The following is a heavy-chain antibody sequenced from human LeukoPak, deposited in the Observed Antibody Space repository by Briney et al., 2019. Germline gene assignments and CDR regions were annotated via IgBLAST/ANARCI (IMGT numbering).Heavy chain of an antibody. CDR1: GFTFSSYG. V-gene: IGHV3-30*02. CDR3: AKGPVYYCSGGSCYNSNVDY. J-gene: IGHJ4*02. Sequence: PGGSLRLSCAASGFTFSSYGMHWVRLAPGKGLEWVAFIRYDGSNKYYADSVKGRFTISRDNSKNTLYLQMNSLRAEDTAVYYCAKGPVYYCSGGSCYNSNVDYWGQGTLVTVSS. D-gene: IGHD2-15*01. CDR2: IRYDGSNK.